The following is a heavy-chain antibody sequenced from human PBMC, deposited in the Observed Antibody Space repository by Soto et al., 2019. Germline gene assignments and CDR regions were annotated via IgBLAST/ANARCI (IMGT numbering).Heavy chain of an antibody. V-gene: IGHV1-46*01. D-gene: IGHD5-18*01. Sequence: QVQLVQSGAEVKKPGASVRVSCKASGYTFTHYYIHWVRQAPGQGLEWMGIINPNGGITTYAQKFRAGFSMTRDKSTSTVYLELSSLRSEDSAVYYCATSVNSAMAFDYWGQGTLVTVSS. CDR1: GYTFTHYY. CDR3: ATSVNSAMAFDY. CDR2: INPNGGIT. J-gene: IGHJ4*02.